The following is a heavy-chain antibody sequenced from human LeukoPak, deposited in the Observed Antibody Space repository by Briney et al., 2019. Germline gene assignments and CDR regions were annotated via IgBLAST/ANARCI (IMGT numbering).Heavy chain of an antibody. CDR2: IYSTGST. CDR3: AREIASAGTAGFDF. J-gene: IGHJ4*02. CDR1: GGSISSYY. D-gene: IGHD6-13*01. V-gene: IGHV4-4*07. Sequence: SETLSLTCTVSGGSISSYYWSWIRQPAGKGLEWIGRIYSTGSTNYNPSLKSRVTMSVDTSKNQFSLRLRSVTAADTAVYYCAREIASAGTAGFDFWGQGALVTVSS.